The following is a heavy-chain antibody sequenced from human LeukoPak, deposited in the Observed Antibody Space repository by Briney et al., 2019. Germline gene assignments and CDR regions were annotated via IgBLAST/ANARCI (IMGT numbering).Heavy chain of an antibody. D-gene: IGHD1-26*01. Sequence: GGSLRLSCAASGFTFSSYWMSWVRQAPGKGLEWVADTNQDGSEKYYVDSVKGRFTISRDNAKNSLYLQLNSLRAEDTAVYYCARPLSIVGATIGAFDIWGQGTMVTVSS. J-gene: IGHJ3*02. CDR1: GFTFSSYW. CDR3: ARPLSIVGATIGAFDI. CDR2: TNQDGSEK. V-gene: IGHV3-7*01.